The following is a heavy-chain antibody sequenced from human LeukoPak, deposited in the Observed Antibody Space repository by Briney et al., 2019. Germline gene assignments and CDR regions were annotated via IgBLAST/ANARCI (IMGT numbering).Heavy chain of an antibody. Sequence: PSETLSLTCAVSGGSISSSNWWSWIRQPPGKGLEWIGEIYHSGSTNYNPSLKSRVTISVDKSKNQFSLKLSSVTAADTAVYYCARVINYYGSGSYYNEGDWFDPWGQGTLVTVSS. CDR3: ARVINYYGSGSYYNEGDWFDP. J-gene: IGHJ5*02. CDR2: IYHSGST. D-gene: IGHD3-10*01. CDR1: GGSISSSNW. V-gene: IGHV4-4*02.